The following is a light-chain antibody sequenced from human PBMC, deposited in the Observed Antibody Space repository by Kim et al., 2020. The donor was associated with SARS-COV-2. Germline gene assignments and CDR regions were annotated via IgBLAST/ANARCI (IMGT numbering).Light chain of an antibody. V-gene: IGLV2-11*03. J-gene: IGLJ3*02. CDR1: SSDVGGYNY. Sequence: GQSVTISCTGPSSDVGGYNYVSWYQQHPGKAPKLMIYDVSKRPSGVPDRFSGSKSGNTASLPISGLQAEDEADYYCCSYAGSYTWVFGGGTKLTVL. CDR2: DVS. CDR3: CSYAGSYTWV.